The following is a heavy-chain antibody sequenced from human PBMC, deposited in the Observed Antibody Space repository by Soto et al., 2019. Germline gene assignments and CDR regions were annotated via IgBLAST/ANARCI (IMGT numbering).Heavy chain of an antibody. D-gene: IGHD3-10*01. CDR1: GGSFSVYY. CDR2: INHSGST. V-gene: IGHV4-34*01. J-gene: IGHJ6*02. CDR3: ARGGTRITMVRGAKVLDV. Sequence: SETLSLTCAVYGGSFSVYYWSWIRQPPGKGLEWIGEINHSGSTNYNPSLKSRVTISVDTSKNQFSLKLSSVTAADTAVYYCARGGTRITMVRGAKVLDVWGQGTTVTVSS.